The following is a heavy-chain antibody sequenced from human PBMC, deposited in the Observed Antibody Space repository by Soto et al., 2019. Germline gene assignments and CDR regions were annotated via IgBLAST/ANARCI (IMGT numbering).Heavy chain of an antibody. CDR2: VIPFLGVA. J-gene: IGHJ3*01. V-gene: IGHV1-69*02. CDR3: ARVASITDWNVGALEL. CDR1: GGTFNTHT. D-gene: IGHD1-1*01. Sequence: QVQLVQSGAEVKKPGSSVNVSCKASGGTFNTHTVTWVRQVPGQGLEWMGRVIPFLGVAISAQRFQGRVSITAAKATGTAYMALSSLTSEDTAMYYCARVASITDWNVGALELWGQGTMVTVSS.